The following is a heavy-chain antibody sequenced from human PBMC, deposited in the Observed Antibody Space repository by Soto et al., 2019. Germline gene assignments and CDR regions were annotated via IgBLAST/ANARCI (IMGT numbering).Heavy chain of an antibody. Sequence: QVQLVQSGAEVKEPGASVTVSCRASGDRFTDYYMHWVRQAPGQGLEWMGWINPNSGVTKYAQKFQGWVTMTRDTSIRTVYMQLSRLGFDDTAIYYCARESGGATATLDYYYFYMDVWGTVTTVTVSS. J-gene: IGHJ6*03. V-gene: IGHV1-2*04. CDR2: INPNSGVT. CDR3: ARESGGATATLDYYYFYMDV. CDR1: GDRFTDYY. D-gene: IGHD5-12*01.